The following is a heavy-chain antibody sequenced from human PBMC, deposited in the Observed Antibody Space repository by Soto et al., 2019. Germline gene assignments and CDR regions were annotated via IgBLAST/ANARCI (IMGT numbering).Heavy chain of an antibody. CDR3: ARDYYGMDV. Sequence: QLQLQESGSGLVKPSQTLSLTCTVSGGSISSGGYSWTWIRQSPGKGLEWIGYTYQSGGAYYIPSLMSRVTISVDRSKNQFSLNLTSVTAADTAVYYCARDYYGMDVWGQGTTVTVSS. CDR1: GGSISSGGYS. V-gene: IGHV4-30-2*06. J-gene: IGHJ6*02. CDR2: TYQSGGA.